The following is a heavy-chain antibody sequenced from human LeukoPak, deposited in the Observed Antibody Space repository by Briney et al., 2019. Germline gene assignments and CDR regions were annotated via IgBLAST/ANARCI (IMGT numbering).Heavy chain of an antibody. CDR2: ISDTGGST. CDR3: ATGAYFDH. Sequence: GGSLRLSCAASGFTFSRYGMTWVRQAPGKGLEWVSTISDTGGSTYYPDSVKDRFTISRDNSKNTLYLQMNGLRAEDTAIYYCATGAYFDHWGQGTLVTVSS. CDR1: GFTFSRYG. V-gene: IGHV3-23*01. J-gene: IGHJ4*02.